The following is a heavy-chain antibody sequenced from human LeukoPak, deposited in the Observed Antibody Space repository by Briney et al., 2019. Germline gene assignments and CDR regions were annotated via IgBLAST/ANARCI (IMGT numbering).Heavy chain of an antibody. V-gene: IGHV3-23*01. Sequence: GGSLRLSCAAPGFTFSNYAMSWVRQAPGKGLEWISGISGSVGSTYYADSVNGRFTISRDNSKNTLYLQMTSLRAEDTAVFYCATEPRDCTGGTCPSAGGYYIDSWGQGNLVAVSS. CDR1: GFTFSNYA. CDR2: ISGSVGST. J-gene: IGHJ4*02. D-gene: IGHD2-8*02. CDR3: ATEPRDCTGGTCPSAGGYYIDS.